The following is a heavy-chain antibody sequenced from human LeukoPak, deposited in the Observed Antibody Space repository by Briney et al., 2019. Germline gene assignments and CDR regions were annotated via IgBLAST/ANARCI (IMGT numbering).Heavy chain of an antibody. CDR1: GFTFSSYS. V-gene: IGHV3-21*01. CDR2: ISSSSSYI. CDR3: ARDKYDVVAASH. D-gene: IGHD2-15*01. J-gene: IGHJ4*02. Sequence: GGSLRLSCAASGFTFSSYSMNWVRQAPGKGLEWVSSISSSSSYIYYADSVKGRFTISRDNAKNSLYLQMNSLRAEDTAVHYCARDKYDVVAASHWGQGTLVTVSS.